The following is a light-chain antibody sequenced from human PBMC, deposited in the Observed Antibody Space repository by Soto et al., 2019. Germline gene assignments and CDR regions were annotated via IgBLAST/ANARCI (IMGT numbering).Light chain of an antibody. CDR2: GAS. CDR1: QSVSSGH. J-gene: IGKJ1*01. Sequence: DIVLTQSPGTLSLSQGERASLSCRASQSVSSGHLAWYQQKPGQAPRLLIYGASSRATGIPDRFSGSGSGTDSTLTISRLEPEDYAVYYCQQYGHSLWTFGQGTKVDIK. V-gene: IGKV3-20*01. CDR3: QQYGHSLWT.